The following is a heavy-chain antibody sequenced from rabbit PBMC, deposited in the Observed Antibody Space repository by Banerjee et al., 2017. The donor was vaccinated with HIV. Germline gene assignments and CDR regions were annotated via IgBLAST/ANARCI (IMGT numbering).Heavy chain of an antibody. CDR1: GIDFSSNA. J-gene: IGHJ6*01. CDR2: IYTGDGTT. CDR3: ARDLAGVIGWNFGL. V-gene: IGHV1S47*01. Sequence: QQQLEESGGGLVKPGETLTLTCKASGIDFSSNAMCWVRQAPGKRPEWIACIYTGDGTTDYASWVNGRFSISRSTSLNTVDLKMTSLTAADTATYFCARDLAGVIGWNFGLWGPGTLVTVS. D-gene: IGHD4-1*01.